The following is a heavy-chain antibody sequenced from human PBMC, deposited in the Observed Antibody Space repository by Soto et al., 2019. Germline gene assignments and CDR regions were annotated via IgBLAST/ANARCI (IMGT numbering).Heavy chain of an antibody. CDR1: GYTFTSYD. D-gene: IGHD3-16*02. CDR2: MNPNSGNT. CDR3: ARVRYDYVWGSYRHDY. V-gene: IGHV1-8*01. Sequence: QVQLVQSGAEVKKPGASVKVSCKASGYTFTSYDINWVRQATGQGLEWMGWMNPNSGNTGYAQKFQGRVTMTXXIXIXXAYMELSSLRSEDTAVYYCARVRYDYVWGSYRHDYWGQGTLVTVSS. J-gene: IGHJ4*02.